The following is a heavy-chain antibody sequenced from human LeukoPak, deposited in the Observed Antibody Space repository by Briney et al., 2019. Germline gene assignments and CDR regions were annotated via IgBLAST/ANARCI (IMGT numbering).Heavy chain of an antibody. D-gene: IGHD3-22*01. V-gene: IGHV4-39*01. CDR3: ARQDYYDSSGEGFDY. J-gene: IGHJ4*02. CDR2: IYYSGST. CDR1: GGSISSSSYY. Sequence: SETLSLTCTVSGGSISSSSYYWGWIRQPPGEGLEWIGSIYYSGSTYYNPSLKSRVTISVDTSKNQFSLKLGSVTAADTAVYYCARQDYYDSSGEGFDYWGQGTLVTVSS.